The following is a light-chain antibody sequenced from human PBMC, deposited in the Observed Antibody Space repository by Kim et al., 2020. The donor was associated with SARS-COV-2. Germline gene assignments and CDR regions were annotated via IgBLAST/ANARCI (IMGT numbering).Light chain of an antibody. Sequence: AEGQTVRITCQGDSLRTYYTTWYQQEPGQAPLLVVYGADVRPSGVPDRFSASRSGNTASLTISAAQAEDEADYYCSSRDTSGLIVVFGGGTKLTVL. V-gene: IGLV3-19*01. J-gene: IGLJ2*01. CDR3: SSRDTSGLIVV. CDR2: GAD. CDR1: SLRTYY.